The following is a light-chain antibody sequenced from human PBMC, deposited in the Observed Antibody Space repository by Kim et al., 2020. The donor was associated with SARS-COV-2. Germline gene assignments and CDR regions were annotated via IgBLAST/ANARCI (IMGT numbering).Light chain of an antibody. Sequence: TVTISCTRSSGSIASNYVQWYQQRPGSAPTTVIYEDNQRPSGVPDRFAGSIDSSANTASLTISGLKTEDEADYYCQSYDSNNQGVFGGGTKLTVL. CDR2: EDN. CDR3: QSYDSNNQGV. V-gene: IGLV6-57*03. J-gene: IGLJ2*01. CDR1: SGSIASNY.